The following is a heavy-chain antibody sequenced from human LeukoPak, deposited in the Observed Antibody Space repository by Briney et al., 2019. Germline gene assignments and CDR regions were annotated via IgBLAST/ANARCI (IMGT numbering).Heavy chain of an antibody. D-gene: IGHD3-3*01. V-gene: IGHV4-59*08. Sequence: SETLSLNCSVSGGSISSNYWSWIRQSPGKGLEWIGYIYYRGSTDYNPSLKSRVTMSVDTSKNQFSLKLSSVTTADTAVYYCARQNYDEVNYYYYGLDVWGQGATVTVSS. CDR3: ARQNYDEVNYYYYGLDV. J-gene: IGHJ6*02. CDR1: GGSISSNY. CDR2: IYYRGST.